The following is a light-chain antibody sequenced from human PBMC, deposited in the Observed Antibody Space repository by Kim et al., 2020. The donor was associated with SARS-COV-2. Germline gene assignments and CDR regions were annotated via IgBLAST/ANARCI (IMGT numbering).Light chain of an antibody. Sequence: SPGERATLSCRASQSVRSSLAWYQQKPGQAPRLLIYGASTRATGIPARFSGSGSGTEFTLTISSLQSEDFAVYYCQHYNNWPPWTFGQGTKVDIK. V-gene: IGKV3-15*01. CDR1: QSVRSS. J-gene: IGKJ1*01. CDR2: GAS. CDR3: QHYNNWPPWT.